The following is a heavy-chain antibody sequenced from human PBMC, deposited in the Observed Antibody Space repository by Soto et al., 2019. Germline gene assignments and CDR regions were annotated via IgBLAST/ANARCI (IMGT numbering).Heavy chain of an antibody. Sequence: ASVKVSCKASGYIFTSYYIHWVRQAPGQGLEWMGWINPFDGSRMFAQSFQGRVTMTRDTSTSTVYMEVSSLRSEDTAVYYCAREGVAPYYYYGMDVWGQGTQVTV. CDR3: AREGVAPYYYYGMDV. CDR1: GYIFTSYY. CDR2: INPFDGSR. D-gene: IGHD5-12*01. J-gene: IGHJ6*02. V-gene: IGHV1-46*01.